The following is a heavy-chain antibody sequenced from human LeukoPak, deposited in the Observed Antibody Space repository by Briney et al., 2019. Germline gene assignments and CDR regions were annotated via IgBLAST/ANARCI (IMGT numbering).Heavy chain of an antibody. V-gene: IGHV3-66*02. CDR1: GFTVSSNY. J-gene: IGHJ4*02. CDR3: ARDGITIFGVVQRASDY. Sequence: PGGSLRLSCAASGFTVSSNYMSWVRQAPGKGLEWVSVIYSGASTYYADSVKGRFTISRDNSKNTLYLQMNSLRAEDTAVYYCARDGITIFGVVQRASDYWGQGTLVTVSS. D-gene: IGHD3-3*01. CDR2: IYSGAST.